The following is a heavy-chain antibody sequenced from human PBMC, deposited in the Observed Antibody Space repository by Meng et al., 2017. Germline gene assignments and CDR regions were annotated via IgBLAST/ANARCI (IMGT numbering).Heavy chain of an antibody. V-gene: IGHV4-4*02. CDR3: ARRGIAARPFYY. CDR1: GGSISSSNW. Sequence: VQLRESGPGLVKPSGPLSPTCAVSGGSISSSNWWSWIRQPPGKGLEWIGEINHSGSTNYNPSLKSRVTISVDTSKNQFSLKLSSVTAADTAVYYCARRGIAARPFYYWGQGTLVTVSS. CDR2: INHSGST. D-gene: IGHD6-6*01. J-gene: IGHJ4*02.